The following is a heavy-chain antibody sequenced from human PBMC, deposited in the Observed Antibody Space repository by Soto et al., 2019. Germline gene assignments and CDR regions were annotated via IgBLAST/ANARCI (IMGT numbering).Heavy chain of an antibody. J-gene: IGHJ4*02. D-gene: IGHD6-19*01. CDR2: IFSNDEK. CDR3: ARRTGYSSGWNDY. CDR1: GFSLSNARMG. V-gene: IGHV2-26*01. Sequence: QVTLKESGPVLVKPTETLTLTCTVSGFSLSNARMGVSWIRQPPGKALEWLAHIFSNDEKSSSTSLTSRLTISKDTSKSQVVLTMTNMDPVDTATYYCARRTGYSSGWNDYWGQGTLVTASS.